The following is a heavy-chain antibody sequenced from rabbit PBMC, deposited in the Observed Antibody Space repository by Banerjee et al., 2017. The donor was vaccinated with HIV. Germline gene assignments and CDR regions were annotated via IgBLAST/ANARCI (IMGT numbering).Heavy chain of an antibody. D-gene: IGHD1-1*01. CDR3: AKNSGSAYDL. J-gene: IGHJ4*01. CDR2: IHIGNSNI. CDR1: GFSFSSYYY. Sequence: QQQLEESGGGLVQPEGSLTLTCTASGFSFSSYYYMCWVRQAPGKGLEWIGCIHIGNSNIYYASWAKGRFTISKASSTTVTLQMTSLTAADTATYFCAKNSGSAYDLWGPGTLVTVS. V-gene: IGHV1S45*01.